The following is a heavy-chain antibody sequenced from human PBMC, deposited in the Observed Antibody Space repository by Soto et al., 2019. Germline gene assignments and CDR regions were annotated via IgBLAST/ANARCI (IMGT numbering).Heavy chain of an antibody. D-gene: IGHD6-13*01. V-gene: IGHV3-15*01. J-gene: IGHJ6*02. CDR2: IKSKGGGGTA. CDR3: IWQQDFYYGRAV. CDR1: GFTFSSYV. Sequence: GGSLRLSCAASGFTFSSYVMSWVRQAPGKGLEWVGLIKSKGGGGTADYAAPVKGRFIISRDDSKNTIYLQMNSLKPEDTALYYCIWQQDFYYGRAVWGQGTTVTVSS.